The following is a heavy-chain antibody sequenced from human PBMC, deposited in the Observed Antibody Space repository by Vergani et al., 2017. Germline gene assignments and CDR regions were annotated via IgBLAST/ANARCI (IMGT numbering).Heavy chain of an antibody. D-gene: IGHD3-10*01. CDR1: GFTFSDYY. Sequence: QVQLVESGGGLVKPGGSLRLSCAASGFTFSDYYMNWVRQAPGKGLEWVSSISSSSSYIYYADSVKGRFTISRDNAKNSLYLQMNSLRAEDTAVYYCARGYYGSGSYYYYYYGMDVWGQGTTVTVSS. V-gene: IGHV3-11*06. J-gene: IGHJ6*02. CDR3: ARGYYGSGSYYYYYYGMDV. CDR2: ISSSSSYI.